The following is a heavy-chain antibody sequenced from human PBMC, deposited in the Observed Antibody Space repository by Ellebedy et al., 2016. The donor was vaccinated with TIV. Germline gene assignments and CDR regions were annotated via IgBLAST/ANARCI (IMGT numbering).Heavy chain of an antibody. Sequence: GESLKISCVASGFTLSGYWMHWVRQVPGKGLVWLARINTDGSSTSYADSVEGRFTISRDNAKTTLYLEMSGLRSEDTAVYYCARESVRYFDWDYWGQGTLVAV. CDR3: ARESVRYFDWDY. J-gene: IGHJ4*02. CDR1: GFTLSGYW. CDR2: INTDGSST. D-gene: IGHD3-9*01. V-gene: IGHV3-74*01.